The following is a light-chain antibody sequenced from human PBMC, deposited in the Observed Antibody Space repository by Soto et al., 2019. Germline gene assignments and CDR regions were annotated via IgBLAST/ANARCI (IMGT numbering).Light chain of an antibody. J-gene: IGKJ1*01. CDR3: QQLITYPQT. CDR1: QGVSTY. V-gene: IGKV1-9*01. CDR2: GAS. Sequence: DIQLTQSPSFLSASLGDRVTMTCRASQGVSTYLAWYQQKPGKAPKLLIYGASTLPSGVPSRFSGSGSGTEFALAISSLQPEDFATYYCQQLITYPQTFGQGTKVDIK.